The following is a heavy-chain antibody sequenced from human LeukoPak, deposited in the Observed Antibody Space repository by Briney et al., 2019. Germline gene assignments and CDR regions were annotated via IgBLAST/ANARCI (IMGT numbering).Heavy chain of an antibody. CDR3: ATSPPLYSSSWYVVGY. J-gene: IGHJ4*02. V-gene: IGHV3-21*01. Sequence: PGGSLRLSCAASGFIFGEYAMHWVRQAPGKGLEWVSSISSSSSYIYYADSVKGRFTISRDNAKNSLYLQMNSLRAEDTAVYYCATSPPLYSSSWYVVGYWGQGTLVTVSS. CDR1: GFIFGEYA. D-gene: IGHD6-13*01. CDR2: ISSSSSYI.